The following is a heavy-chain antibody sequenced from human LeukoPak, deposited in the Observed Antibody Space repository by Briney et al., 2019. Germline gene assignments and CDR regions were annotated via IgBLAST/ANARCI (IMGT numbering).Heavy chain of an antibody. CDR3: ARSALYYGISDLLYFDY. V-gene: IGHV4-34*01. CDR1: GGSFSGYN. CDR2: IYFSGST. J-gene: IGHJ4*02. D-gene: IGHD3-9*01. Sequence: SETLSLTCAGYGGSFSGYNWGWVRQSPGKGLEWIGTIYFSGSTYYSPSLRSRVTISVDTSKNQFSLKLSSVTAADTAVYYCARSALYYGISDLLYFDYWGQGTLVTVSS.